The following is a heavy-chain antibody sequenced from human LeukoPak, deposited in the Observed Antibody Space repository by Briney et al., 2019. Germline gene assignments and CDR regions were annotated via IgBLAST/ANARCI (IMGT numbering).Heavy chain of an antibody. J-gene: IGHJ4*02. V-gene: IGHV4-39*07. CDR2: IHAHTGST. CDR3: ATDISSGWLITIVY. D-gene: IGHD6-19*01. Sequence: SETLSLTCTVSGDSIGTTTYYWGWIRQPPGKGLEWIGSIHAHTGSTYYSPSLKSRVTISADTPKNQFYLKLDSVTAADTAVYYCATDISSGWLITIVYWGQGALVTVSS. CDR1: GDSIGTTTYY.